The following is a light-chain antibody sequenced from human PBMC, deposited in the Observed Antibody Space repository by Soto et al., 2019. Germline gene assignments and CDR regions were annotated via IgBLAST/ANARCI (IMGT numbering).Light chain of an antibody. V-gene: IGLV1-40*01. Sequence: QPVLTQPPSVSGAPGQRVTISCTGSSSNIGAGYDVHWYQQLPGTAPKLLIYGNSNRPSGVPDRFSGSKSGTSASLAITGLRAEDEADYYCQPYDSSLRGYVFGTGTKLPVL. J-gene: IGLJ1*01. CDR1: SSNIGAGYD. CDR3: QPYDSSLRGYV. CDR2: GNS.